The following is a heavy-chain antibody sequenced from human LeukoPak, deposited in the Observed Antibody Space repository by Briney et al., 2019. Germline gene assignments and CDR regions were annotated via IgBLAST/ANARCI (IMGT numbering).Heavy chain of an antibody. D-gene: IGHD5-12*01. CDR2: IYYSGST. CDR3: AREKDSGYDFIHP. CDR1: GGSMSSGDYY. J-gene: IGHJ5*02. V-gene: IGHV4-30-4*01. Sequence: PSETLCLTCTVSGGSMSSGDYYWSWIRQPPGKGLEWIGYIYYSGSTYYNPSLKSRVTISVDTSKNQFSLKLSSVTAADTAVYYCAREKDSGYDFIHPWGQGTLVTVSS.